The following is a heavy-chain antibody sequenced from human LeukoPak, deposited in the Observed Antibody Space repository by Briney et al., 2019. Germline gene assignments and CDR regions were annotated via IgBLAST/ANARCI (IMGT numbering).Heavy chain of an antibody. J-gene: IGHJ4*02. CDR2: ISGDGGST. V-gene: IGHV3-43*02. D-gene: IGHD2-15*01. CDR1: GFTFDDYA. CDR3: TKQAQSVALIDDY. Sequence: GRSLRLSCAASGFTFDDYAMHWVRQAPGKGLEWVSLISGDGGSTYYADSVKGRFTISRDNSRNSLYLQMNSLRTEDTALYYCTKQAQSVALIDDYWGQGTLVTVSS.